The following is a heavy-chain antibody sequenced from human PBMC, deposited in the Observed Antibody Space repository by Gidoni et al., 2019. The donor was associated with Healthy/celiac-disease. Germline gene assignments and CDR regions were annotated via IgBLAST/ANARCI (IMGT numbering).Heavy chain of an antibody. CDR2: ISGDGGST. V-gene: IGHV3-43*02. CDR3: AKCGEYYDFWSGYCREGFDP. Sequence: EVQLVESGGGVVQPGGSLRLSCAASGFTFDDYAMPWVRQAPGTGLAWVSLISGDGGSTYYADSVKGRFTIYRDNSKNSLYLQMNSLRTEDTALYYCAKCGEYYDFWSGYCREGFDPWGQGTLVTVSS. J-gene: IGHJ5*02. D-gene: IGHD3-3*01. CDR1: GFTFDDYA.